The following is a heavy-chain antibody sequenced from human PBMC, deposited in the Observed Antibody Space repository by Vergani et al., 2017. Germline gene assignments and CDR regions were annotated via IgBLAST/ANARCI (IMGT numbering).Heavy chain of an antibody. CDR1: GFSPSNARMG. CDR2: IFSNDEK. CDR3: ARTTLQSWLQRQVPFDY. D-gene: IGHD5-24*01. V-gene: IGHV2-26*01. Sequence: QVTLKESGPVLVKPTETLTTTCTVPGFSPSNARMGVSWIRQPPGKALEWLAHIFSNDEKSDSTSLKIRLTISKDTSKSQVVLTMTNMDPVDTATYYCARTTLQSWLQRQVPFDYWGQGTLVTVSS. J-gene: IGHJ4*02.